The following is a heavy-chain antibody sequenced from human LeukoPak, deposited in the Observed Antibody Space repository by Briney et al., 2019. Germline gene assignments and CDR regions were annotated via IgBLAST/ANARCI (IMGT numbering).Heavy chain of an antibody. J-gene: IGHJ4*02. CDR1: GFTFSSYS. V-gene: IGHV3-66*01. CDR2: IYSGGST. D-gene: IGHD3-10*01. CDR3: ARVLYYGSGRGYFDY. Sequence: PGGSLRLSCAASGFTFSSYSMSWVRQAPGKGLEWVSVIYSGGSTYYADSVKGRFTISRDNSKNTLYLQMNSLRAEDTAVYYCARVLYYGSGRGYFDYWGQGTLVTVSS.